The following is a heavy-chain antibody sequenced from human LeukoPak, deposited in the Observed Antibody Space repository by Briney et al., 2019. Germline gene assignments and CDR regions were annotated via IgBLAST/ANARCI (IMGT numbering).Heavy chain of an antibody. CDR2: ISSSSSYI. V-gene: IGHV3-21*01. CDR1: GFTFSSYS. D-gene: IGHD6-13*01. J-gene: IGHJ4*02. CDR3: AREYSSSWSTNFDY. Sequence: GGSLRLSCAASGFTFSSYSMNWVRQAPGKGLEWVSSISSSSSYIYYADSVKGRFTISRDNAKNSLYLQMNSLRAEDTAAYYCAREYSSSWSTNFDYWGQGTLVTVSS.